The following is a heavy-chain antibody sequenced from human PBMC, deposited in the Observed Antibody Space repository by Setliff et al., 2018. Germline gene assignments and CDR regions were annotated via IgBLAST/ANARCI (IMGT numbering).Heavy chain of an antibody. Sequence: ASVKVSCKASGYTFTSHYMHWVRQAPGLGLEWMGTINPSGGSTSYAQKFQGRVTMTRDTSTSTVYMELSSLRSEDTAVYYCARATPHGYCSGGSCNPHFDYWGQGTLVTVSS. CDR3: ARATPHGYCSGGSCNPHFDY. CDR2: INPSGGST. J-gene: IGHJ4*02. D-gene: IGHD2-15*01. V-gene: IGHV1-46*01. CDR1: GYTFTSHY.